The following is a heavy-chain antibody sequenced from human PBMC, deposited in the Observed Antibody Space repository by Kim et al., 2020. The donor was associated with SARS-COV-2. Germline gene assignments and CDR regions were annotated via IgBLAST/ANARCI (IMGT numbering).Heavy chain of an antibody. CDR3: ARERAYYGSGNLGDY. V-gene: IGHV1-3*01. Sequence: ASVKVSCKASGYTFTSYAMHWVRQAPGQRLEWMGWINAGNGNTKYSQKFQGRVTITSDTSASTAYMELSSLRSEDTAVYYCARERAYYGSGNLGDYWGQGTLVTVSS. J-gene: IGHJ4*02. CDR1: GYTFTSYA. CDR2: INAGNGNT. D-gene: IGHD3-10*01.